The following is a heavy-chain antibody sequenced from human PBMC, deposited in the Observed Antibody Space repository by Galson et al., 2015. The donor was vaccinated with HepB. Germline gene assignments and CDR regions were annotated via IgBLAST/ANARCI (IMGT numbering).Heavy chain of an antibody. CDR3: ARGRSYDILTGLFRGGGASENWFDP. CDR2: IYYSGST. D-gene: IGHD3-9*01. Sequence: ETLSLTCTVSGGSISSYYWSWIRQPPGKGLEWIGYIYYSGSTNYNPSLKSRVTISVDTSKNQFSLKLSSVTAADTAVYYCARGRSYDILTGLFRGGGASENWFDPWGQGTLVTVSS. CDR1: GGSISSYY. J-gene: IGHJ5*02. V-gene: IGHV4-59*01.